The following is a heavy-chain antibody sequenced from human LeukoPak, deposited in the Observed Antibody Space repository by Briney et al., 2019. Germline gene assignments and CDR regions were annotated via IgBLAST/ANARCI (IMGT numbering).Heavy chain of an antibody. CDR2: ISNTGRNQ. J-gene: IGHJ6*03. Sequence: GGSLRLFCAASRFTFTSYAIHGVRQAPRKGLERGAVISNTGRNQHYTASVKGRFTISRDNYKNTLYLQMNSLRAEDTAVYYCTRHKVAKVRSPKKITPPFYYYYYDMEVWGKGTTVTVSS. V-gene: IGHV3-30*04. CDR3: TRHKVAKVRSPKKITPPFYYYYYDMEV. CDR1: RFTFTSYA. D-gene: IGHD5-12*01.